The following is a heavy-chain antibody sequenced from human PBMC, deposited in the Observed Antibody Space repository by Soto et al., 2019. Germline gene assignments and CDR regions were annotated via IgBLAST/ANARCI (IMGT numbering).Heavy chain of an antibody. CDR3: VRHLGAQFFGGIGPDY. CDR1: GFSISSSFSY. D-gene: IGHD3-10*01. Sequence: QLQLHESGPRLVKPSETLSRSCAVSGFSISSSFSYWGWIRQSPGKGLEWIGTIYSRGTTYYNPYLKSRFTIPVDTSKNQSSLSLTSVTAADTAIYYCVRHLGAQFFGGIGPDYWGQGTLVPVSS. V-gene: IGHV4-39*01. J-gene: IGHJ4*02. CDR2: IYSRGTT.